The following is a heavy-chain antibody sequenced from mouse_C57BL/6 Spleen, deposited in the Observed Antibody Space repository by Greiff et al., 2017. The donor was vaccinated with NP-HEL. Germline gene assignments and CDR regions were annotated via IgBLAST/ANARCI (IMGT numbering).Heavy chain of an antibody. CDR2: INPSTGGT. Sequence: VQLQQSGPELVKPGASVKISCKASGYSFTGYYMNWVKQSPEKSLEWIGEINPSTGGTTYNQKFKAKATLTVDKSSSTAYMQLKSLTSEDSAVYYCARRGYGSSPFDYWGQGTTLTVSS. CDR1: GYSFTGYY. D-gene: IGHD1-1*01. V-gene: IGHV1-42*01. J-gene: IGHJ2*01. CDR3: ARRGYGSSPFDY.